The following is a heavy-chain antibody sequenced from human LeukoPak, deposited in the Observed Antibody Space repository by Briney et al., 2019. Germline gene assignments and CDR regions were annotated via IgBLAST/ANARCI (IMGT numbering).Heavy chain of an antibody. D-gene: IGHD2-15*01. Sequence: GASVKVSRKASGYTFTSYGISWVRQAPGQGLEWMGWISAYNGNTNYAQKLQGRVTMSTDTSTSTAYMELRSLRSDDTGVYYCARDIVVGVAASENDFYCYYYGMDVWGKGTTVTVSS. J-gene: IGHJ6*04. CDR1: GYTFTSYG. CDR2: ISAYNGNT. CDR3: ARDIVVGVAASENDFYCYYYGMDV. V-gene: IGHV1-18*01.